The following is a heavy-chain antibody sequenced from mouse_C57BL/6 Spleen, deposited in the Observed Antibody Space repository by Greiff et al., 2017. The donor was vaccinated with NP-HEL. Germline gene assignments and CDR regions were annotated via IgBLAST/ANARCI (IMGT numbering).Heavy chain of an antibody. CDR1: GYTFTDYE. V-gene: IGHV1-15*01. CDR2: IDPETGGT. CDR3: TRRYPNYESYAMDY. J-gene: IGHJ4*01. Sequence: VQLVESGAELVRPGASVTLSCKASGYTFTDYEMHWVKQTPVHGLEWIGAIDPETGGTAYNQKFKGKAILTADKSSSTAYMELRSLTSEDSAVYYCTRRYPNYESYAMDYWGQGTSVTVSS. D-gene: IGHD2-4*01.